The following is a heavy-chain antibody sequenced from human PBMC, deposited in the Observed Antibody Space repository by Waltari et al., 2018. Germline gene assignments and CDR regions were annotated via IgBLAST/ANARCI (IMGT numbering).Heavy chain of an antibody. Sequence: QVQLQQWGAGLLKPSETLSLTCAVYGGSFSGYYWSWIRQPPGKGLEWIGEINNSGSTNYNPALKSRVTISVDTAKNQFTLKLSSVTAADTAVYYCARLGWYYFDYWGQGTLVTVSS. D-gene: IGHD6-19*01. V-gene: IGHV4-34*01. J-gene: IGHJ4*02. CDR3: ARLGWYYFDY. CDR1: GGSFSGYY. CDR2: INNSGST.